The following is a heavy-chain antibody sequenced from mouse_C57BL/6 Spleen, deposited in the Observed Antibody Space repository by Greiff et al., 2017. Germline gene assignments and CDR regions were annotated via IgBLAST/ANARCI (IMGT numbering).Heavy chain of an antibody. Sequence: VQLQQSGPELVKPGASVKISCKASGYAFSSSWMNWVKQRPGKGLEWIGRIYPGDGDTNYNGKFKGKATLTADKSSSTAYMQLSSLTSEDSAVYFCARIYYDYDDGFAYWGQGTLVTVSA. V-gene: IGHV1-82*01. CDR1: GYAFSSSW. J-gene: IGHJ3*01. D-gene: IGHD2-4*01. CDR3: ARIYYDYDDGFAY. CDR2: IYPGDGDT.